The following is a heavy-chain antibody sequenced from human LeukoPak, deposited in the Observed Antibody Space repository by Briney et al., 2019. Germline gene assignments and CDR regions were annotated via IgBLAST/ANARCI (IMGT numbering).Heavy chain of an antibody. D-gene: IGHD3-10*01. V-gene: IGHV3-23*01. Sequence: PGGSLRLSCAASGFTFSSYAMSWVRQAPGKGLEWVSAISGSGGSTYYADSVKGRFTISGDNSKNTLYLQMNSLRAEDTAVYYCARDYYDSGTYYHHYWGQGTLVTVSS. CDR1: GFTFSSYA. CDR2: ISGSGGST. J-gene: IGHJ4*02. CDR3: ARDYYDSGTYYHHY.